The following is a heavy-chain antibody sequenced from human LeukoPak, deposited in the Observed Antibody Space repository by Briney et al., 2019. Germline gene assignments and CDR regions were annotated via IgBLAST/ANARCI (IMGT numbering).Heavy chain of an antibody. D-gene: IGHD3-3*01. CDR1: GGSISSSTHY. CDR3: ARRGGSGYYSPFDS. V-gene: IGHV4-39*01. CDR2: IYYTGST. J-gene: IGHJ4*02. Sequence: SETLSLTCTVSGGSISSSTHYWGWIRQPPGKGLEWMGSIYYTGSTYYNPSLRSRVTISVDTSKKQFSLKLSSVTAADTAVYYCARRGGSGYYSPFDSWGQGTLVTVSS.